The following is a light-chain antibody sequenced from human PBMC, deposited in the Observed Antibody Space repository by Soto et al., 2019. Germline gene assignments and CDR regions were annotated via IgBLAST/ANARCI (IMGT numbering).Light chain of an antibody. Sequence: SSLTQARSASGSPGQSVTIACTGTISDVGGYNFVSWYQQHPGKAPKLMIYGVSERPSGVSDRFSGSKSGTTASLTVSGLQAEDEADYYCRSYAGSNISVFGTGTKATVL. V-gene: IGLV2-8*01. CDR2: GVS. CDR3: RSYAGSNISV. J-gene: IGLJ1*01. CDR1: ISDVGGYNF.